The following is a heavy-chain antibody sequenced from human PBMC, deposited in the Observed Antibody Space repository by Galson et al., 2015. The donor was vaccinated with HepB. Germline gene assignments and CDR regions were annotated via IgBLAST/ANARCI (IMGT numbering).Heavy chain of an antibody. CDR1: GGPISSSSYY. CDR3: ARHVRPPPESITMVRGVIRWFDP. CDR2: IYYSGST. V-gene: IGHV4-39*01. Sequence: SETLSLTCTVSGGPISSSSYYWGWIRQPPGKGLEWIGSIYYSGSTYYNPSLKSRVTISVDTSKNQFSLKLSSVTAADTAVYYCARHVRPPPESITMVRGVIRWFDPWGQGTLVTVSS. D-gene: IGHD3-10*01. J-gene: IGHJ5*02.